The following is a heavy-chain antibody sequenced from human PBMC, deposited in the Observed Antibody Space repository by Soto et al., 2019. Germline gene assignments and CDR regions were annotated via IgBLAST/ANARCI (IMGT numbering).Heavy chain of an antibody. J-gene: IGHJ4*02. Sequence: GGSLRLSCAASGFTFSSYSMNWVRQAPGMGLEWVSSISSSSSYIYYADSVKGRFTISRDNAKNSLYLQMNSLRAEDTAVYYCAREGYCSSTSCYWAVYYSEYWGKGTLVTDSS. CDR2: ISSSSSYI. CDR3: AREGYCSSTSCYWAVYYSEY. CDR1: GFTFSSYS. D-gene: IGHD2-2*01. V-gene: IGHV3-21*01.